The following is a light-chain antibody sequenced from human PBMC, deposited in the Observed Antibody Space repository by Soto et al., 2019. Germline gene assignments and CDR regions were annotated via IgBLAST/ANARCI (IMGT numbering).Light chain of an antibody. CDR1: QSVSSN. V-gene: IGKV3-11*01. CDR3: QQRTNWPPIFT. CDR2: DAS. Sequence: EIVLTQSPATLSLSPGERATLSCRASQSVSSNLAWYQQKPGQAPRLLIYDASHRATGIPARFSGSGSGTDFTLTISSLEPEDFAVYYCQQRTNWPPIFTFGPGTKVDIK. J-gene: IGKJ3*01.